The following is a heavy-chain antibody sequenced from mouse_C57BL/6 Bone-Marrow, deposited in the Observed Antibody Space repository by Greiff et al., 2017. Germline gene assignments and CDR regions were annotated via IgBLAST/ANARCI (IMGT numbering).Heavy chain of an antibody. D-gene: IGHD1-1*01. CDR1: GYTFTSYW. Sequence: VKLQQPGAELVKPGASVKLSCKASGYTFTSYWMHWVKQRPGQGLEWIGMIHPNSGSTNYNEKFKSKATLTVDKSSSTAYMQLSSLTSEDSAVYYCARKGGSSSPWFAYWGQGTLVTVSA. CDR3: ARKGGSSSPWFAY. V-gene: IGHV1-64*01. CDR2: IHPNSGST. J-gene: IGHJ3*01.